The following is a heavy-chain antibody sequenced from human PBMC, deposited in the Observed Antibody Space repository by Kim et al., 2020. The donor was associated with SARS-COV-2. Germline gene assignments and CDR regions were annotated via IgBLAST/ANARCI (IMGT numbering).Heavy chain of an antibody. CDR3: ARVSLATVTTRRWFDP. J-gene: IGHJ5*02. V-gene: IGHV4-39*07. Sequence: LESRVSISVDTSKNRFSLKLSSVTAADTAVYYCARVSLATVTTRRWFDPWGQGTLVTVSS. D-gene: IGHD4-17*01.